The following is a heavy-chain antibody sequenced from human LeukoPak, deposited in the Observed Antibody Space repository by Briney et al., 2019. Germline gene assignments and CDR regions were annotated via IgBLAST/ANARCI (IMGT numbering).Heavy chain of an antibody. J-gene: IGHJ3*01. Sequence: GGSLRLSCAASGFTFSSYGMHWVRQAPGKGLEWVAVISHDGGRPSYADSVKGRFTISRDNSKNTLYLQMSSLGPEDTAVYYCAKGRTIWWWFDASAVWGQGTMVTVSS. CDR1: GFTFSSYG. D-gene: IGHD2-21*01. CDR3: AKGRTIWWWFDASAV. CDR2: ISHDGGRP. V-gene: IGHV3-30*18.